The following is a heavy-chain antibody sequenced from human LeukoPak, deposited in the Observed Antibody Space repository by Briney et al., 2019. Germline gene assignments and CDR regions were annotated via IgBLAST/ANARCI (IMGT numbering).Heavy chain of an antibody. Sequence: SETLSLTCAVYGGSFSGYYWSWIRQPPGKGLEWIGEINHSGSTNYNPSLKSRVTISVDTSKNQFSPKLSSVTAADTAVYYCARGPRGATVTTKRELDYWGQGTLVTVSS. D-gene: IGHD4-17*01. CDR3: ARGPRGATVTTKRELDY. V-gene: IGHV4-34*01. CDR2: INHSGST. J-gene: IGHJ4*02. CDR1: GGSFSGYY.